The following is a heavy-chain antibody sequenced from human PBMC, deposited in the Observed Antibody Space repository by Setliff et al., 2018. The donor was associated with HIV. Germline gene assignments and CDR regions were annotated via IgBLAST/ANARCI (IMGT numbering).Heavy chain of an antibody. CDR3: ARHTVFVRYFDH. CDR1: AASIRSHY. D-gene: IGHD2-2*02. V-gene: IGHV4-59*11. J-gene: IGHJ4*02. CDR2: FYYTGST. Sequence: SETLSLTCIVSAASIRSHYWSWIRQSPGKGLEWIGNFYYTGSTDYNPSFKSRVTISLDKSNNQISLNLSSATAADTAVYYCARHTVFVRYFDHWGQGMLVTVSS.